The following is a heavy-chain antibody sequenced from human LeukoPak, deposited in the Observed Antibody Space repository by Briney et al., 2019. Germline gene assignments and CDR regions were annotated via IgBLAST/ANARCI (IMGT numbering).Heavy chain of an antibody. J-gene: IGHJ4*02. D-gene: IGHD3-10*01. V-gene: IGHV3-21*01. Sequence: GGSLRLSCAASGFTFSTSTMNWVRQAPGKGLEWVSSIGYTSNDKYYVESVRGRFTISRDNAENSLYLQMNSLTADDTAMYYCARSGGGPCDYWGQGTLVTVSS. CDR2: IGYTSNDK. CDR1: GFTFSTST. CDR3: ARSGGGPCDY.